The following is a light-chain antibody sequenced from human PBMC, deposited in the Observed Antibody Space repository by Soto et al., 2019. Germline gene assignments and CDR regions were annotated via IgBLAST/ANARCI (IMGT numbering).Light chain of an antibody. CDR3: AAWDDSLSGVV. J-gene: IGLJ2*01. CDR2: EVN. Sequence: QSALTQPPSASGSPGQSVTISCTGTSSDVGAYNYVSWYQQHPGKAPKLMISEVNKRPSGVPDRFSGSKSGNTASLAISGLRSEDEADYYCAAWDDSLSGVVFGGGTKVTVL. CDR1: SSDVGAYNY. V-gene: IGLV2-8*01.